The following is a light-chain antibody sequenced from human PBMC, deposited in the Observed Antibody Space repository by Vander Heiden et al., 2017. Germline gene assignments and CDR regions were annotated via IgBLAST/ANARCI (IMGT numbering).Light chain of an antibody. CDR1: QSVSSSY. J-gene: IGKJ4*01. CDR3: QQDGSSPIT. V-gene: IGKV3-20*01. Sequence: EIVLTQSPGTLSLSPGERATLSCRASQSVSSSYLAGYQQKPGQAPRLLIFGSSSRATGIPDRFSGSGSGTDFTLTISRLEPEDFAVYYCQQDGSSPITFGGGTKVEIK. CDR2: GSS.